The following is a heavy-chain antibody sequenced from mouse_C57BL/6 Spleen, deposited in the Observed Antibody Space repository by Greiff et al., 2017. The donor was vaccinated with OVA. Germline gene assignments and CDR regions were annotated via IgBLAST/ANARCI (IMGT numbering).Heavy chain of an antibody. D-gene: IGHD4-1*01. CDR2: IYPRDGST. CDR3: ARGGGLGRRAMDY. CDR1: GYTFTSYD. Sequence: QVQLQQSGPELVKPGASVKLSCKASGYTFTSYDINWVKQRPGQGLEWIGWIYPRDGSTTYNEKFKGKATLTVDTSSSTAYMELRSLTSEDAAVYFCARGGGLGRRAMDYWGQGTSVTVSS. V-gene: IGHV1-85*01. J-gene: IGHJ4*01.